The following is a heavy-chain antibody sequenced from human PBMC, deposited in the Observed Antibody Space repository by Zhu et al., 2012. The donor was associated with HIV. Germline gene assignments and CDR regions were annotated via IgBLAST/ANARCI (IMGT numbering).Heavy chain of an antibody. D-gene: IGHD2-15*01. V-gene: IGHV4-4*09. CDR2: IYTSGST. Sequence: QVQLQESGPGLVKPSETLSLTCTVSGGSISSYYWSWIRQPPGKGLEWIGYIYTSGSTNYNPSLKSRVTISVDTSKNQFSLKLNSVTAADTAVYYCARGGRFGYCSGGSCYRDDAFDIWGQGQWSRLX. J-gene: IGHJ3*02. CDR1: GGSISSYY. CDR3: ARGGRFGYCSGGSCYRDDAFDI.